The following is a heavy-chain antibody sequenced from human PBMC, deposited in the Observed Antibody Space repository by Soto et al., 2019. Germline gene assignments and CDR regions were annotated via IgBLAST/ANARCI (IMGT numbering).Heavy chain of an antibody. V-gene: IGHV6-1*01. J-gene: IGHJ4*02. CDR1: GDSVSGKSAA. CDR2: TYYRSNWYY. CDR3: ARAPFGSGWYVYYFDY. D-gene: IGHD6-19*01. Sequence: QVQLQESGPGLVKPSQTLSVTCDISGDSVSGKSAAWNWIRQSPSRGLEWLGRTYYRSNWYYDYAVSVKSRITITPDTSKNQFSVQLTSVTPEDTAVYYCARAPFGSGWYVYYFDYWGQGAVVTVSS.